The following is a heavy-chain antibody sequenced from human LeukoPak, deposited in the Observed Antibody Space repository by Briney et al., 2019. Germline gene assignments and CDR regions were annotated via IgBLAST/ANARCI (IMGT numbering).Heavy chain of an antibody. V-gene: IGHV3-30*19. D-gene: IGHD2-15*01. CDR2: ISYDGSNK. Sequence: GGSLRLSCAASGFTFSSYGMHWVRQAPGKGLEWVAVISYDGSNKYYADSVKGRFTIPRDNSKNTLYLQMNSLRAEDTAVYYCARDRRVYCSGGSCSIGFDYWGQGTLVTVSS. CDR3: ARDRRVYCSGGSCSIGFDY. J-gene: IGHJ4*02. CDR1: GFTFSSYG.